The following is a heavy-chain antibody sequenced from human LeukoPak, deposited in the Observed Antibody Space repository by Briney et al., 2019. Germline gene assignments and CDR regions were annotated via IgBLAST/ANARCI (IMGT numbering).Heavy chain of an antibody. J-gene: IGHJ4*02. CDR1: GGTFSSYA. V-gene: IGHV1-69*13. CDR3: ARDCSSTSCSRDY. CDR2: IIPIFGTA. Sequence: SVKVSCKASGGTFSSYAISWVRQAPGQGLEWMGGIIPIFGTANYAQKFQGRVTITADESTSTAYMELSSPRSEDTAVYYCARDCSSTSCSRDYWGQGTLVTVSS. D-gene: IGHD2-2*01.